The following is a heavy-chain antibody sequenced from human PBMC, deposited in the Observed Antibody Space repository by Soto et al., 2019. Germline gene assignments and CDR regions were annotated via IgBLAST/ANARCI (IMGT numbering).Heavy chain of an antibody. CDR3: VKGPDGSAYCRNWSDA. V-gene: IGHV3-23*01. Sequence: EVHLLESRGALVQPGGSLTLSCAASGFSFSDYAMSWVRQAPGKGLEWVSSIRRTGDSAYYADSLKGRFAISRDRSKNRFSVLMNRQRVEDTSVYYCVKGPDGSAYCRNWSDAWGQVALITVS. CDR1: GFSFSDYA. D-gene: IGHD3-22*01. CDR2: IRRTGDSA. J-gene: IGHJ5*02.